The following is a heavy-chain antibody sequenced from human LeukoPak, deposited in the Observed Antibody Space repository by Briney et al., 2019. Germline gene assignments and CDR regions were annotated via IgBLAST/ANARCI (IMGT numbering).Heavy chain of an antibody. CDR3: ARGGEGEAYFYYYLDV. J-gene: IGHJ6*03. CDR2: IYPDDSDT. V-gene: IGHV5-51*01. Sequence: GESLKISCVASGYTFSRYWIGWVRHMPGKGLQWMGPIYPDDSDTRYSPSFEGQVTISADKSITTAYLQWSSLKASDTAIYYCARGGEGEAYFYYYLDVWGKGTPVTVSS. CDR1: GYTFSRYW. D-gene: IGHD3-10*01.